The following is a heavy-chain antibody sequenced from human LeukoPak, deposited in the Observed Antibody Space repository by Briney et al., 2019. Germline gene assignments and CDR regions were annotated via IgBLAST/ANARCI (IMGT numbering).Heavy chain of an antibody. CDR1: GVSINSHY. CDR3: ARRDAGWNYCYY. D-gene: IGHD6-19*01. CDR2: ISDKVTT. Sequence: SETLSLTCAVSGVSINSHYWRWIRQSPGRGMEWIAHISDKVTTNSISSLKSPVIISAHTSKNHLSLNLSSVLAADTAIYYCARRDAGWNYCYYWGPGILVTVSS. V-gene: IGHV4-59*08. J-gene: IGHJ4*02.